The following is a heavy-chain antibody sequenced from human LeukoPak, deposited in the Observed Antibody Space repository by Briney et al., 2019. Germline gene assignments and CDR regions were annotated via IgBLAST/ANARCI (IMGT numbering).Heavy chain of an antibody. CDR2: IDGSGTNT. Sequence: GGSLRLSCAGSGFTFSSYGMSWVRQAPGKGLEWVSAIDGSGTNTLYADSVKGRFTISRDNSKNTAYLQMNSLRAEDTAIYYCAKRPARPKPYDCWGQGTLVTVSS. CDR1: GFTFSSYG. D-gene: IGHD1-14*01. CDR3: AKRPARPKPYDC. V-gene: IGHV3-23*01. J-gene: IGHJ4*02.